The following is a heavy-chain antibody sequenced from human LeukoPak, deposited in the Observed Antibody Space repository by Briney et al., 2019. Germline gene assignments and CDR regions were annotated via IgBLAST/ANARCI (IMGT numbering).Heavy chain of an antibody. CDR2: IREDGSEK. V-gene: IGHV3-7*01. J-gene: IGHJ4*02. Sequence: GGSLRLSCAASGFTFSNYWMSWVRQAPGKGLEWVANIREDGSEKYYVDSVKGRFTISRNNARNSLYLQMNSLRAEDTAVYYCASGRQLGYWGQGTLVTVSS. CDR1: GFTFSNYW. CDR3: ASGRQLGY. D-gene: IGHD6-13*01.